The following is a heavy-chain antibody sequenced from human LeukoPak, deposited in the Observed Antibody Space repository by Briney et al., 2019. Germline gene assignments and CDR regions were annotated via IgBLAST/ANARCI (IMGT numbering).Heavy chain of an antibody. CDR3: ATDILEVGATYYFGN. CDR2: ISRGGDSI. Sequence: AGGSLRLSCAASGFTFSDYYMSWIRQAPGKGLEWFSYISRGGDSINYADSVKGRFTVSRDNAKNSLYLEVNSLRAEDTAVYYCATDILEVGATYYFGNWGQGTLVTVSS. CDR1: GFTFSDYY. J-gene: IGHJ4*02. V-gene: IGHV3-11*01. D-gene: IGHD1-26*01.